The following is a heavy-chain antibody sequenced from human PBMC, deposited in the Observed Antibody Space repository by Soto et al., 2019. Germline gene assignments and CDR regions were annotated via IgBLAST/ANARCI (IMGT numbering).Heavy chain of an antibody. J-gene: IGHJ3*02. D-gene: IGHD2-15*01. Sequence: SDALSVIPAAYGGSFSGYYWSWIRQPPGKGLEWIGEINHSGSTNYNPSLKSRVTIPVDTSKNQFSLKLSSVTAADTAVYYCARPFLPSGLVVVAASYAFDIWGQVTMVPV. CDR2: INHSGST. V-gene: IGHV4-34*01. CDR3: ARPFLPSGLVVVAASYAFDI. CDR1: GGSFSGYY.